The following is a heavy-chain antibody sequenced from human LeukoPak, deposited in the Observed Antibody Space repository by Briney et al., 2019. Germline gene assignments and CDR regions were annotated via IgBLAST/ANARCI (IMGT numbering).Heavy chain of an antibody. V-gene: IGHV3-30*02. CDR3: ARDRMGAIMYFDV. CDR2: IRSDGSNK. Sequence: GGSLRLSCAASGFTFSSYGMHWVRQAPGKGLEWVAFIRSDGSNKYYADSVKGRFTISRDNSKLYLQMNSLRAEDTAVYYCARDRMGAIMYFDVWGRGTLVTVSS. D-gene: IGHD3-10*01. CDR1: GFTFSSYG. J-gene: IGHJ2*01.